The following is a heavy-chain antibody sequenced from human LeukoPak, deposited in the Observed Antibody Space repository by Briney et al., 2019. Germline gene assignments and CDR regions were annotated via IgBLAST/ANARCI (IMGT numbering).Heavy chain of an antibody. V-gene: IGHV3-30*03. CDR2: ISHAGSNE. J-gene: IGHJ4*02. D-gene: IGHD1-26*01. Sequence: GGSLRLSCAASGFSFSSYGMHWIRQASGKGLEWVALISHAGSNEYYAASVKGRFTISRDNSNNTFYLQMNSLRPEDTAVYYCARGGAPAVYFDYWGQGALVIVSS. CDR1: GFSFSSYG. CDR3: ARGGAPAVYFDY.